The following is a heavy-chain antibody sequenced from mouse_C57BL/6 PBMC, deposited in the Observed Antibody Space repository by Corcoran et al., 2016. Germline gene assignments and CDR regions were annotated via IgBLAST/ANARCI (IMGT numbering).Heavy chain of an antibody. V-gene: IGHV9-3*01. CDR3: ARDSNGYLDV. CDR2: INTYSGVP. J-gene: IGHJ1*03. Sequence: QIQLVQSGPELKKPGETVKISCKASGCTFTTYGMSWVRQAPGKGLKWMAWINTYSGVPTYADDFKGRFAFSLETSASTAYLQINHLKNEDTATYFCARDSNGYLDVWGTGTTVTVSS. CDR1: GCTFTTYG. D-gene: IGHD2-5*01.